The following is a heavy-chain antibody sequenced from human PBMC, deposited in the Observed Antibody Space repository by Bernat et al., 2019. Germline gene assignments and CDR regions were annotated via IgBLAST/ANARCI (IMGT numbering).Heavy chain of an antibody. V-gene: IGHV1-3*01. CDR3: VREHNTLTAFGYDY. Sequence: QVRLVQSGAEVKKPGASVQIPCNTSGFTFTPTYAIHWVRQVPGQGLEWVGWINLATGTTQYSQKFQGRLTITRDTSADTAHMDLSSLRSEDTAMFFCVREHNTLTAFGYDYWGQGTLVTVSS. J-gene: IGHJ4*02. CDR1: GFTFTPTYA. CDR2: INLATGTT. D-gene: IGHD2-21*02.